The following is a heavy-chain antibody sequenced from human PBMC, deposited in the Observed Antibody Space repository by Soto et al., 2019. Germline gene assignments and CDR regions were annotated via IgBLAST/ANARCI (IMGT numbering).Heavy chain of an antibody. V-gene: IGHV3-30*18. CDR3: AKGPSGMDV. J-gene: IGHJ6*02. CDR1: GFTFSRYG. Sequence: QVLLVESGGGVVQPARSLRLSCAASGFTFSRYGMHWVRQAPGKGLEWVAVISYDGSNKYYADSVKGRFTISRDNSKNALYLQMNSLRAEDTAVYYCAKGPSGMDVWGQGTTVTVSS. CDR2: ISYDGSNK.